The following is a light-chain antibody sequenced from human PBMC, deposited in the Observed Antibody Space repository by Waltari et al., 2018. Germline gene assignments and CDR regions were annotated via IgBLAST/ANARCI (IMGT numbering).Light chain of an antibody. J-gene: IGLJ1*01. CDR3: CSYAGSDTYV. Sequence: QSALTQPRSVSGSPGQSVAIPCTGPSSAVGGSSYVSWYQQHPGQPPKIIISVVTRRPSWVPDRFSGSKSGNTASLTISGLQADDEAHYYCCSYAGSDTYVFGTGTEVTVL. CDR1: SSAVGGSSY. V-gene: IGLV2-11*01. CDR2: VVT.